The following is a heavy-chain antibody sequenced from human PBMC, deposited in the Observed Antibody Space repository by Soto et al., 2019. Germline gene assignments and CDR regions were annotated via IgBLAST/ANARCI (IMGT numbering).Heavy chain of an antibody. D-gene: IGHD2-15*01. V-gene: IGHV5-51*01. Sequence: GESLKISCKGSGYSFTSYWIGWVRQMPGKGLEWMGIIYPGDSDTRYSPSFQGQVTISADKSISTAYLQWSSLKASDTAMYYCARHLPPGGYYYYSGMDVWGQGTTVTVSS. J-gene: IGHJ6*02. CDR1: GYSFTSYW. CDR3: ARHLPPGGYYYYSGMDV. CDR2: IYPGDSDT.